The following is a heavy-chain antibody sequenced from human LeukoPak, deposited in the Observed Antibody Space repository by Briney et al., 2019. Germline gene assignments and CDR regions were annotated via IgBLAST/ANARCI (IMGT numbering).Heavy chain of an antibody. D-gene: IGHD2-15*01. Sequence: SETLSLTCPVSGGSISNSGYYWGWVRQPPGKGLEWIGSVYYSGDTYNNPSLQSRLTVSIDTSKNQFSLQLSSVTAADTAVYFCARRGLQRFDFWGTGILVIVSS. V-gene: IGHV4-39*01. J-gene: IGHJ4*02. CDR2: VYYSGDT. CDR1: GGSISNSGYY. CDR3: ARRGLQRFDF.